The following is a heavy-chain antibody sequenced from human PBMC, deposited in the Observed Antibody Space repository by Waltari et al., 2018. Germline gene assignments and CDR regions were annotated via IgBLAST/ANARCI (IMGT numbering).Heavy chain of an antibody. Sequence: EVQLVESGGDLVQPGGSLGPAGVVAGIPFRNYWLPCVRQAHGKGLEWVSGIKSDVSTTYYADSVKGRFTISRDNAKNTLYLQMNSLRAEDTAVYYCASISGSHYGSWSDYYTGFSYDFWGRGTLVTVSS. D-gene: IGHD3-3*01. J-gene: IGHJ4*02. CDR2: IKSDVSTT. CDR1: GIPFRNYW. V-gene: IGHV3-74*01. CDR3: ASISGSHYGSWSDYYTGFSYDF.